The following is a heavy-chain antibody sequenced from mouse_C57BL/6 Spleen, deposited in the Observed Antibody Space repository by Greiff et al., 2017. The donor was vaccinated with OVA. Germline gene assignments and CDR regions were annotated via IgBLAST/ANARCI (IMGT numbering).Heavy chain of an antibody. CDR2: IRSKSNNYAT. J-gene: IGHJ2*01. D-gene: IGHD1-1*01. Sequence: EVMLVESGGGLVQPKGSLKLSCAASGFSFNTYAMNWVRQAPGKGLEWVARIRSKSNNYATYYADSVKDRFTISRDDSESMLYLQMNNLKTEDTAMYYCVRQGDYGSLFDYWGQGTTLTVSS. CDR3: VRQGDYGSLFDY. CDR1: GFSFNTYA. V-gene: IGHV10-1*01.